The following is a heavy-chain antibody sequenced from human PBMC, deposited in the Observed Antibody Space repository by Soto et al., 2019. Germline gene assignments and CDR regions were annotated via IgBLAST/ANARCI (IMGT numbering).Heavy chain of an antibody. CDR3: ALRAGPL. J-gene: IGHJ4*02. CDR2: ISSSNNTI. V-gene: IGHV3-48*01. D-gene: IGHD6-13*01. CDR1: GFSFTTYS. Sequence: EVQLVESGGGLVQPGGSLRLSCAASGFSFTTYSMNWVSQAPGKGLEWISYISSSNNTIYYADSVKGRFTISRDNAKNSLYLQMNRLRAEDTAVYYCALRAGPLGGQGTLVTVSS.